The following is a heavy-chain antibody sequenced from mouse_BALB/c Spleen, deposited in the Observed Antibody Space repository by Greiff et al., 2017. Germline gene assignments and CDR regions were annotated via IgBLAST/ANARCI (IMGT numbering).Heavy chain of an antibody. CDR1: GYTFTDYE. Sequence: QVQLQQSGAELVRPGASVTLSCKASGYTFTDYEMHWVKQTPVHGLEWIGAIDPETGGTSYNQKFKGKATLTADKSSSTAYMELRSLTSEDSAVYYCTRKYGNYYFDYWGQGTTLTVSS. V-gene: IGHV1-15*01. D-gene: IGHD2-10*02. CDR3: TRKYGNYYFDY. J-gene: IGHJ2*01. CDR2: IDPETGGT.